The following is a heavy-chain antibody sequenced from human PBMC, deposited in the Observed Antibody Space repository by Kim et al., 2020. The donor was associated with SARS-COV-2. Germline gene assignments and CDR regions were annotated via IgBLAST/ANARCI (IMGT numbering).Heavy chain of an antibody. J-gene: IGHJ4*01. D-gene: IGHD1-26*01. CDR3: AREVGDTKWDVPNHFAH. Sequence: ASVKVSCKASGYSFTGFFMHWVRQAPGQRPEWMGLINSDTGDTSYAQKFQGRVTMTRDTSITTAYMELARLTSDDTAVYFCAREVGDTKWDVPNHFAHWG. CDR1: GYSFTGFF. CDR2: INSDTGDT. V-gene: IGHV1-2*02.